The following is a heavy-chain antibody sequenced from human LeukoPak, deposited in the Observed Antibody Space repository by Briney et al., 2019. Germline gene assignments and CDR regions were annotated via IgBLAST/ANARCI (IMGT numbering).Heavy chain of an antibody. CDR1: GGSMSGHF. J-gene: IGHJ4*02. Sequence: SDTQSLTCTVSGGSMSGHFWSWFRRPPGKGLENIGYIHSSGSTNYNPSYKSRVTVSLEMSKNQSSLSLSSVTAADTAVYYCARDPGDTDWYNFDFWGQGILVTVSS. CDR3: ARDPGDTDWYNFDF. V-gene: IGHV4-59*11. CDR2: IHSSGST. D-gene: IGHD3-9*01.